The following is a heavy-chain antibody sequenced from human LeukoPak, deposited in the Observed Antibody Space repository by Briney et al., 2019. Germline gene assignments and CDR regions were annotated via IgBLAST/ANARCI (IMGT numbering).Heavy chain of an antibody. Sequence: PGGSLRLSCAASGFTFNTYWMHWVRQAPGKGLVWVSRINNDGSDMSYADSVKGRFTISRDNAKNTLYLQMNSLRAEDTAVYYCTKSFGPVIAAAGAGTDWGQGTLVTVSS. CDR2: INNDGSDM. J-gene: IGHJ4*02. V-gene: IGHV3-74*01. D-gene: IGHD6-13*01. CDR3: TKSFGPVIAAAGAGTD. CDR1: GFTFNTYW.